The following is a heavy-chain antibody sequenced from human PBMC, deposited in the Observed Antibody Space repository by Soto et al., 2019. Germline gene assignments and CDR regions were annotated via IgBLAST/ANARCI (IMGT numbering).Heavy chain of an antibody. CDR3: ARGIDVFNWNYEGLYNWFDP. V-gene: IGHV6-1*01. CDR2: TYYRSKWYN. CDR1: GDSVSSNSAA. D-gene: IGHD1-7*01. J-gene: IGHJ5*02. Sequence: SQTLSLTCVISGDSVSSNSAAWNWIRQSPSRGLEWLGRTYYRSKWYNDYAVSVKSRITINPDTSKNQFSLQLNSVTPEDTAVYYCARGIDVFNWNYEGLYNWFDPWGQGTLVTVS.